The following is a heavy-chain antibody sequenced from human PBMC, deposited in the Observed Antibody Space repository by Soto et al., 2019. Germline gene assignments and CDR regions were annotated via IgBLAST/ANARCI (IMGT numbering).Heavy chain of an antibody. CDR3: ARSQRGRTAFTFDY. Sequence: DTLSLTCTVSGGSVSSGSYYWSWIRQPPGKGLEWIGYIYYSGSTNYNPSLKSRVTISVDTSKNQFSLKLASVTAADTAVYFCARSQRGRTAFTFDYWGQGALVTVSS. CDR2: IYYSGST. J-gene: IGHJ4*02. CDR1: GGSVSSGSYY. D-gene: IGHD3-16*01. V-gene: IGHV4-61*01.